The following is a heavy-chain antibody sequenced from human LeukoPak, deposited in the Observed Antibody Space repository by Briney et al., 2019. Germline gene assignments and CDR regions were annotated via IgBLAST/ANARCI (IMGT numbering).Heavy chain of an antibody. D-gene: IGHD1-26*01. CDR1: GGTFSSYA. J-gene: IGHJ4*02. V-gene: IGHV1-69*13. CDR2: IIPIFGTA. CDR3: ARVFNSGGYWYYFDY. Sequence: SVKVSCKASGGTFSSYAISWVRQAPGQGLEWMGGIIPIFGTANYAQKFQGRVTITADESTSTAYMELSSLRSEDTAVYYCARVFNSGGYWYYFDYWGQGTLVTVSS.